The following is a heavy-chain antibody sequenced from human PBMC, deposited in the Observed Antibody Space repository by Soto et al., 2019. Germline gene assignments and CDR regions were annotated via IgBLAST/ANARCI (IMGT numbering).Heavy chain of an antibody. Sequence: QAGGSLRLSCAASGFTFSSYGMHWVRQAPGKGLEWVAVISYDGSNKYYADSVKGRFTISRDNSKNTLYLQMNSLRAEDTAVYYCAKDGRWLQLPTDYWGQGTLVTVSS. CDR3: AKDGRWLQLPTDY. CDR2: ISYDGSNK. CDR1: GFTFSSYG. J-gene: IGHJ4*02. V-gene: IGHV3-30*18. D-gene: IGHD5-12*01.